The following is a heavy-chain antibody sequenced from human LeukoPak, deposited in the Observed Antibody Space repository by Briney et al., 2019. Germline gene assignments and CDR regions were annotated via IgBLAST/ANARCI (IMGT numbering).Heavy chain of an antibody. D-gene: IGHD2-8*02. CDR2: ISGSSGII. V-gene: IGHV3-48*01. CDR3: ARDREPGTSASRFDY. CDR1: GFTFNTYT. Sequence: GGSLRLSCAASGFTFNTYTMNWVRQAPGKGLEWVSYISGSSGIIDYADSVRGRFTISRDNAKNSLYLQMNSLRAEDTAVYYCARDREPGTSASRFDYWGQGTLVTVSS. J-gene: IGHJ4*02.